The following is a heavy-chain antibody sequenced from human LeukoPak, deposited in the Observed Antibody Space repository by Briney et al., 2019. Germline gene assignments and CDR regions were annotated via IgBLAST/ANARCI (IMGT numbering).Heavy chain of an antibody. CDR2: IYHSGGT. CDR1: GYSISSGYY. V-gene: IGHV4-38-2*01. D-gene: IGHD1-1*01. CDR3: ARLWRYAFDI. Sequence: SETLSLTCSVSGYSISSGYYWGWIRPPPGKGLEWIGRIYHSGGTYYNPSLKSRVTISVDTSKNQFSLKLSSVTAADTAVYYCARLWRYAFDIWGQGTMVTVSS. J-gene: IGHJ3*02.